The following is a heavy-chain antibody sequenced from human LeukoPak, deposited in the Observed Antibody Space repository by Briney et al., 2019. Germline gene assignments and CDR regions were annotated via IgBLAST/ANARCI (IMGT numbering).Heavy chain of an antibody. CDR1: GASVTDYY. CDR2: IHHSGNS. D-gene: IGHD7-27*01. V-gene: IGHV4-59*02. Sequence: SETLSLTCTVAGASVTDYYWSWIRQSPGKGLEWISYIHHSGNSDYNPSLRSRVTTSLDTSKNQFSLNLISVTAADTAVYYCTRGHWGLQSWSQGTLVTVSS. CDR3: TRGHWGLQS. J-gene: IGHJ5*02.